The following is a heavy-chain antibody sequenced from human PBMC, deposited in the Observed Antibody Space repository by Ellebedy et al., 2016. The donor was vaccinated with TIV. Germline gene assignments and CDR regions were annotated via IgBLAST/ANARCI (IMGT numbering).Heavy chain of an antibody. J-gene: IGHJ6*02. D-gene: IGHD4-17*01. CDR2: IYSGGST. CDR3: ARYGDYDYGMDV. CDR1: GFTVSSNY. V-gene: IGHV3-53*01. Sequence: GESLKISCAASGFTVSSNYMSWVRQAPGKGLEWVSVIYSGGSTYYADSVKGRFTISRDNSKNTLYLQMNSLRAEDTAVYYCARYGDYDYGMDVWGQGTTVTASS.